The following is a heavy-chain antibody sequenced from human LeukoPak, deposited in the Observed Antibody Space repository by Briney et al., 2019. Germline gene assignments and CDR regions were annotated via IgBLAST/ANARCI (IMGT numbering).Heavy chain of an antibody. V-gene: IGHV3-30*03. CDR1: GFTFSSYG. J-gene: IGHJ4*02. D-gene: IGHD3-10*01. CDR2: ISYDGSNK. CDR3: ARSGPRITMVRGVISPSGY. Sequence: GGSLRLSCAASGFTFSSYGMHWVRQAPGKGLEWVAVISYDGSNKYYADSVKGRFTISRDNSKNTLYLQMNSLRAEDTAVYYCARSGPRITMVRGVISPSGYWGQGTLVTVSS.